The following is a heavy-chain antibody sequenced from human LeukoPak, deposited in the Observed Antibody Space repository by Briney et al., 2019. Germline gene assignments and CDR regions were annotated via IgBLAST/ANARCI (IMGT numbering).Heavy chain of an antibody. J-gene: IGHJ5*02. V-gene: IGHV4-39*01. CDR2: IYYTGTT. D-gene: IGHD6-13*01. Sequence: SETLSLTCTVSGGSISRSGYYWGWIRQPPGKGLEWIGSIYYTGTTYYNLSLKSRVTISVDTSKNQFSLNLSSVTAADTAMYYCARHIAAGGDPDWFGPWGQGTLVTVSS. CDR3: ARHIAAGGDPDWFGP. CDR1: GGSISRSGYY.